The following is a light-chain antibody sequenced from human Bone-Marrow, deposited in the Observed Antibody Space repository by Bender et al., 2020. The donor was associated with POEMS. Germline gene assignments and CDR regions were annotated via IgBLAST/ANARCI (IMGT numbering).Light chain of an antibody. Sequence: SYEVTQPPSVSVSPGQTASITCSGDDLGDKYVAWYQQKPGQSPVLVIYQDTKRPSGIPERFSGSNSGNTATLTISGTQAMDEADYYCQACDTYSEIFGGGTKLDVL. V-gene: IGLV3-1*01. CDR2: QDT. J-gene: IGLJ2*01. CDR3: QACDTYSEI. CDR1: DLGDKY.